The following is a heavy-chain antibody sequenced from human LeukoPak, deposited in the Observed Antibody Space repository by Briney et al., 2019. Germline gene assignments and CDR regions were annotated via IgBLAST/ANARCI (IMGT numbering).Heavy chain of an antibody. Sequence: PGGSLRLSCTASGFTFGDYAMSWFRQAPGKGLEWVGFIRSKVYGGTTEYAASVKGRFTISRDDSKSIAYLQMNSLKTEDTAVYYCSLYSSGYVPQTDAFDIWGQGTMVTVSS. J-gene: IGHJ3*02. V-gene: IGHV3-49*03. CDR3: SLYSSGYVPQTDAFDI. D-gene: IGHD3-22*01. CDR2: IRSKVYGGTT. CDR1: GFTFGDYA.